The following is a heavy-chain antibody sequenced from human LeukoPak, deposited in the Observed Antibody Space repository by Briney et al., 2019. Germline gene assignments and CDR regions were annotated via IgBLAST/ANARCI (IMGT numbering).Heavy chain of an antibody. J-gene: IGHJ4*02. CDR1: GYTFTGYY. V-gene: IGHV1-2*02. Sequence: GASVKVSCKASGYTFTGYYMHWVRQAPGQGLEWMGWINPNSGGTKFGQKFQGRVTMTGDTSISTAYMELSRLRSDDTAVYFCARDLTPSYYYDSSGGFDNWGQGTLVTVSS. CDR3: ARDLTPSYYYDSSGGFDN. CDR2: INPNSGGT. D-gene: IGHD3-22*01.